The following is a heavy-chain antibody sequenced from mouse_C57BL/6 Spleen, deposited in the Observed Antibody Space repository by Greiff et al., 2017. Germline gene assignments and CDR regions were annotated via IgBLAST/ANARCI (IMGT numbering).Heavy chain of an antibody. J-gene: IGHJ4*01. CDR3: VRPGPLYAMDY. CDR1: GFSFNTYA. CDR2: IRSKSNNYAT. V-gene: IGHV10-1*01. Sequence: EVQRVESGGGLVQPKGSLKLSCAASGFSFNTYAMNWVRQAPGKGLEWVARIRSKSNNYATYYADSVKDRFTISRDDSESMLYLQMNNLKTEDTAMYYCVRPGPLYAMDYWGQGTSVTVSS.